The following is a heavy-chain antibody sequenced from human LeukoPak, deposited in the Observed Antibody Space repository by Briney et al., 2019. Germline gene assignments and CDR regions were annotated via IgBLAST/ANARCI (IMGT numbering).Heavy chain of an antibody. J-gene: IGHJ4*02. CDR1: GYSISSGYY. Sequence: SETMSLTCAVSGYSISSGYYWGWIRQPPGKGLEWIGYIYYSGSTNYNPSLKSRVTISVDTSKNQFSLKLSSVTAADTAVYYCASIAPYYYDSSGYYFDYWGQGTLVTVSS. CDR2: IYYSGST. V-gene: IGHV4-61*01. CDR3: ASIAPYYYDSSGYYFDY. D-gene: IGHD3-22*01.